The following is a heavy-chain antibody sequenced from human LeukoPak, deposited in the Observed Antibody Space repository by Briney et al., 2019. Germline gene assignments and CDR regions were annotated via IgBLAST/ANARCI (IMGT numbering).Heavy chain of an antibody. V-gene: IGHV1-2*02. D-gene: IGHD1-26*01. CDR3: AREWELNSFDY. CDR1: GYTFSSNY. J-gene: IGHJ4*02. CDR2: INPNSGGT. Sequence: ASVKVSCKASGYTFSSNYMHWVRQAPGQGLEWMGWINPNSGGTNYAQQFQGRVTMTRDTSISTAYMELSGLRSDDTAVYYCAREWELNSFDYWGQGTLVTVRS.